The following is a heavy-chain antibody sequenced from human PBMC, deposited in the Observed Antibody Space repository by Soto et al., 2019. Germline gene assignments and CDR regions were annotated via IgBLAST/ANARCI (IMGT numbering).Heavy chain of an antibody. V-gene: IGHV3-30*18. CDR3: AKDPKFCGGGGCSSGDHYYYMDV. J-gene: IGHJ6*03. CDR1: GFTFTTYG. D-gene: IGHD2-21*01. CDR2: TSYDGSIK. Sequence: QVQLVESGGGVVQPGGSLRLSCAASGFTFTTYGMHWVRRAPGKGLNWVAFTSYDGSIKYYIDPVKGRFTISRDNSKNTLELQMNSRGPEDTAVYYCAKDPKFCGGGGCSSGDHYYYMDVWGKGTTVTVFS.